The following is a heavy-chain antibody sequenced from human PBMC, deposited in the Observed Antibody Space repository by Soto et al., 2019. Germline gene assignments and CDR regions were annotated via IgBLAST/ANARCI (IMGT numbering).Heavy chain of an antibody. CDR3: AREPGHYYGSGSYYKRAYYYYGMDV. CDR1: GFTFSSYA. Sequence: QVQLVESGGGVVQPGRSLRLSCAASGFTFSSYAMHWVRQAPGKGLEGVAVISYDGSHKYYADSVKGRSTISRDNSKNTLYLQMNSLRAEDTAVYYCAREPGHYYGSGSYYKRAYYYYGMDVWGQGTTVTVSS. J-gene: IGHJ6*02. D-gene: IGHD3-10*01. CDR2: ISYDGSHK. V-gene: IGHV3-30-3*01.